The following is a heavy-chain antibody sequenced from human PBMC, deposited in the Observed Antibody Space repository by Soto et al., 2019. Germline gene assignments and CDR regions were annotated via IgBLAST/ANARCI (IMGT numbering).Heavy chain of an antibody. CDR1: GGSISGYY. D-gene: IGHD6-19*01. Sequence: PSETLSLTCTVSGGSISGYYWSWIRQPPGKGLEWIGYIYNSGSIKYNPSLTSRVTISEDTSKNQFSLKLSSVTAADTAVYYCARGRYSSGWYSHWGQGTLVTVSS. V-gene: IGHV4-59*01. CDR2: IYNSGSI. J-gene: IGHJ4*02. CDR3: ARGRYSSGWYSH.